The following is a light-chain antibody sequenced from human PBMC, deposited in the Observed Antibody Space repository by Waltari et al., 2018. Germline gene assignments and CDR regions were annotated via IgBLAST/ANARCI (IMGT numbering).Light chain of an antibody. V-gene: IGLV2-14*03. CDR2: DVR. CDR3: SSYTSSSTWV. CDR1: NSDIGTYDY. Sequence: HSALTQSASVSGSPGQSITISCPGTNSDIGTYDYVSWFQQLPGKAPKLIIYDVRNRPLGISNRFSGSKSGITASLSISGLLAEDEAYYYCSSYTSSSTWVFGGGTKLTVL. J-gene: IGLJ3*02.